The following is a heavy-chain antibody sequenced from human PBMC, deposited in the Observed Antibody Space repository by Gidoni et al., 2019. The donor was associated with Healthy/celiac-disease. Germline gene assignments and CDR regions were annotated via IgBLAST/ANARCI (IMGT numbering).Heavy chain of an antibody. CDR3: ARVIAAAGGAFDI. D-gene: IGHD6-13*01. Sequence: QVQLQESGPGLVKPSETLSLTCTVHGGSISSYYWSWIRQPPGKGLEWIGYISYSGSTNYNPALKSRVTISVDTAKNQFSLKLSSVTAEDTAVYYCARVIAAAGGAFDIWGQGTMVTGSS. CDR2: ISYSGST. J-gene: IGHJ3*02. V-gene: IGHV4-59*01. CDR1: GGSISSYY.